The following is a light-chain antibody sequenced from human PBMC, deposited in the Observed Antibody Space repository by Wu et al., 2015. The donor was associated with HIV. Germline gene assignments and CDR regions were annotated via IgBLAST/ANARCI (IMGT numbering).Light chain of an antibody. J-gene: IGKJ1*01. CDR1: QSVSSSY. CDR3: QQYNNWPPWT. CDR2: DAS. Sequence: EIVLTQSPGTLSLSPGERATLSCRASQSVSSSYLAWYQQKPGQAPRLLIYDASSRATGIPDRFSGSGSGTDFTLTISRLESEDFAVYYCQQYNNWPPWTFGQGTKVEIK. V-gene: IGKV3-20*01.